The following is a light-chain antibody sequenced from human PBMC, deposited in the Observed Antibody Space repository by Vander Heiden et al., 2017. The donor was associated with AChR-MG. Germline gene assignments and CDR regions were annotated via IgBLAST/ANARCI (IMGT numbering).Light chain of an antibody. CDR2: QDI. Sequence: SYELTQPPSVSVSPGQTANITCSGDKLGDKYPSWYQQKPGQSPVLVIYQDIKRPSGIPERFSGSHSGNTATLTISGTQAMDEADYYCQAWDSSTGIFGGGTKLTVL. J-gene: IGLJ2*01. CDR3: QAWDSSTGI. V-gene: IGLV3-1*01. CDR1: KLGDKY.